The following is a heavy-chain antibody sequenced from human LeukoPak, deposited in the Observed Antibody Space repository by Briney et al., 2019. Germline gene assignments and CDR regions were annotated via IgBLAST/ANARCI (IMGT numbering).Heavy chain of an antibody. CDR3: ARAVQLWLRRGKRFGSHFDY. CDR1: GYTFTSYD. Sequence: ASVKVSCKASGYTFTSYDINWVRQATGQGLEWMGWMNPNSGNTGYAQKFQGRVTITRNTSISTAYMELSSLRSEDTAVYYCARAVQLWLRRGKRFGSHFDYWGQGTLVTVSS. V-gene: IGHV1-8*03. J-gene: IGHJ4*02. CDR2: MNPNSGNT. D-gene: IGHD5-18*01.